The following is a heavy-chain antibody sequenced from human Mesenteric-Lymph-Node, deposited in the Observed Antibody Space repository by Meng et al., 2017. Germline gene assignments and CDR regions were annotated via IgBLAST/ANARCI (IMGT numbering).Heavy chain of an antibody. V-gene: IGHV4-31*03. Sequence: QVQLQESGPGLVKPSPTLSLTCTVSGGSTSSGGHSWSWIRQHPGKGLEWIAYIYYSGSTYYNPSLKSRVILSVDTSKNQFSLKLSSVTAADTAVYYCARVDSSGYFLDYWGQGTLVTVSS. CDR3: ARVDSSGYFLDY. D-gene: IGHD3-22*01. J-gene: IGHJ4*01. CDR2: IYYSGST. CDR1: GGSTSSGGHS.